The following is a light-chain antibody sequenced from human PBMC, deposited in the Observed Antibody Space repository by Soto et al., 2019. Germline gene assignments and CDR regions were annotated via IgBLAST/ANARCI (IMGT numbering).Light chain of an antibody. Sequence: EIVMTQSPLSLSVTPGEPASISCRSNQSLLHSNGYSYLDWYLQKPGQSPQLLIYLGSNRASGVPDRFSGSGSGTDFTLRISRVEAEDVGVYYCMQVLQSLYSFGQGTKLEIK. J-gene: IGKJ2*03. CDR1: QSLLHSNGYSY. CDR3: MQVLQSLYS. V-gene: IGKV2-28*01. CDR2: LGS.